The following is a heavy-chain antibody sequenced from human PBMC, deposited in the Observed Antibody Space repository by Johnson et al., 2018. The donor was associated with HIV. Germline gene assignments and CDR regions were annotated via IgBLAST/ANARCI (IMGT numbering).Heavy chain of an antibody. CDR2: IKSKTDGGTT. J-gene: IGHJ3*02. V-gene: IGHV3-15*01. CDR3: TTMSALWFGDIHVFGDGFDI. Sequence: VQLVESGGGLVQPGGSLRLSCAASGFTFSNAWMSWVRQAPGKGLEWVGRIKSKTDGGTTDYAAPVKGRFTISRDDSKNTLYLQMNGLKTEDTAVYYCTTMSALWFGDIHVFGDGFDIWGQGTMVTVSS. CDR1: GFTFSNAW. D-gene: IGHD3-10*01.